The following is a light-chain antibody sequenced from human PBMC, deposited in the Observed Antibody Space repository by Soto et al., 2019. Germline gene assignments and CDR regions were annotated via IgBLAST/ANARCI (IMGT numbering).Light chain of an antibody. CDR1: QSISSW. Sequence: DIQMTQSPSTLSASVGDRVIITCRASQSISSWLAWYQQKPGKAPKLLIYKASSLESGVPSRFSGSGSGTEFTLTISSLQPDDFATYYCQQYKSYPWTFGQGTKVEIK. CDR3: QQYKSYPWT. V-gene: IGKV1-5*03. J-gene: IGKJ1*01. CDR2: KAS.